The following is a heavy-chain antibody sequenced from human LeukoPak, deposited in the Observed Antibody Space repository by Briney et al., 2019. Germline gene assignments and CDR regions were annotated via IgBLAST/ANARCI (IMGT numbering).Heavy chain of an antibody. D-gene: IGHD1-26*01. CDR2: IYTSGST. CDR1: GGSISSGSYY. V-gene: IGHV4-61*02. J-gene: IGHJ4*02. CDR3: AITIVGATYYFDY. Sequence: SQTLSLTCTVSGGSISSGSYYWSWIRQPAGKGLEWIGRIYTSGSTNYNPSLKSRVTISVDTSKNQFSLKLSSVTAADTAVYYCAITIVGATYYFDYWGQGTLVTVSS.